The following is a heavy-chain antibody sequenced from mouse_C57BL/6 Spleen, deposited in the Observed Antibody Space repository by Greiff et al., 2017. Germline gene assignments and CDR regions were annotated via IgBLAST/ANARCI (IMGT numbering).Heavy chain of an antibody. CDR2: IDPEDGDT. J-gene: IGHJ3*01. CDR3: TAEDYYGSSRFAY. D-gene: IGHD1-1*01. Sequence: EVQLQQSGAELVRPGASVKLSCTASGFNIKDYYMHWVKQRPEQGLEWIGRIDPEDGDTEYAPKFQGKATMTADTSSNTAYLQLSSLTSEDTAVYYCTAEDYYGSSRFAYWGQGTLVTVSA. V-gene: IGHV14-1*01. CDR1: GFNIKDYY.